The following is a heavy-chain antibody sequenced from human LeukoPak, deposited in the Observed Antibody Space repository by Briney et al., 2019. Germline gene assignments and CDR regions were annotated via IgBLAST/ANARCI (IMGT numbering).Heavy chain of an antibody. J-gene: IGHJ4*02. D-gene: IGHD3-9*01. CDR2: ITGSGGNT. Sequence: PGASLRLSCAASGFTFSNYAMSWVRQAPGKGLEWVSAITGSGGNTYYADSVKGRFTISRDNSKNTLYLQMNSLRAEDTAVYYCAKWGDYDVLTGYYVSDYWGQGILVTVSS. CDR1: GFTFSNYA. V-gene: IGHV3-23*01. CDR3: AKWGDYDVLTGYYVSDY.